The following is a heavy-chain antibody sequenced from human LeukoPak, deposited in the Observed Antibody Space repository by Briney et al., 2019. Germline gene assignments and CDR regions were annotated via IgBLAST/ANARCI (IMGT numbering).Heavy chain of an antibody. CDR3: ARGWGSGRLLFDY. CDR1: GFTFSSYS. CDR2: ISSSSSTI. Sequence: QPGGSLRLSCAASGFTFSSYSMNWVRQAPGKGLEWVSYISSSSSTIYYADSVKGRFTISRDNAKNSLYLQMNSLRAEDTALYYCARGWGSGRLLFDYWGQGTLVTVSS. D-gene: IGHD3-10*01. V-gene: IGHV3-48*04. J-gene: IGHJ4*02.